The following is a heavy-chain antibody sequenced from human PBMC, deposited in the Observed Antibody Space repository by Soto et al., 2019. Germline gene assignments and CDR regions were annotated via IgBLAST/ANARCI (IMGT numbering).Heavy chain of an antibody. J-gene: IGHJ5*02. CDR1: GYAFTVYY. CDR3: ARAVMGATTSVDL. CDR2: VHPNSGGT. D-gene: IGHD1-26*01. V-gene: IGHV1-2*02. Sequence: GASVKVSCKASGYAFTVYYMHWVRQAPGQGLEWMGWVHPNSGGTDYAQRFQGRVTMTWDTSIRTAYMEVSRLGSDDTAVYYCARAVMGATTSVDLWGQGTPVTV.